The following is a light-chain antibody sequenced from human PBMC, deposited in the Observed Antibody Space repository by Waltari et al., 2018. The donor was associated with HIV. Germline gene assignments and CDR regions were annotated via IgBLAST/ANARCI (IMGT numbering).Light chain of an antibody. V-gene: IGLV3-1*01. Sequence: SYEVTQPPSVSVSPGQTASVTCSGDKLGDKYSSWYQQKPGQSPVLVIDQETKRPSGIPERFSGSNSGNTATLTISGTQAVDEADYYCQAWDSTTVTFGGGTKLTVL. CDR3: QAWDSTTVT. CDR1: KLGDKY. J-gene: IGLJ2*01. CDR2: QET.